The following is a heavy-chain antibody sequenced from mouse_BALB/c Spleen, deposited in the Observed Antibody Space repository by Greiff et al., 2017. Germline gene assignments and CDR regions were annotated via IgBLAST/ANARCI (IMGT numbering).Heavy chain of an antibody. Sequence: EVQRVESGGGLVKPGGSLKLSCAASGFTFSSYAMSWVRQTPEKRLEWVASISSGGSTYYPDSVKGRFTISRDNARNILYLQMSSLRSEDTAMYYCARELLRDAMDYWGQGTSVTVSS. CDR3: ARELLRDAMDY. CDR1: GFTFSSYA. CDR2: ISSGGST. D-gene: IGHD1-1*01. J-gene: IGHJ4*01. V-gene: IGHV5-6-5*01.